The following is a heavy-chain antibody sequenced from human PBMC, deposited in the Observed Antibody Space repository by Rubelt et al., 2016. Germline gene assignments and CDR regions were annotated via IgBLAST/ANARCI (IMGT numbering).Heavy chain of an antibody. Sequence: QLQLQESGPGLVKPSETLSLTCTVSGGSISSSSYYWGWIRQPPGKGLEWIGSIYYSGSTYYNPSLKSRVTISVDTSKTHFSRKLSSVTAAETAVYYCARYWAAAGSYWYFDLWGRGTLVTVSS. CDR1: GGSISSSSYY. J-gene: IGHJ2*01. D-gene: IGHD6-13*01. V-gene: IGHV4-39*07. CDR2: IYYSGST. CDR3: ARYWAAAGSYWYFDL.